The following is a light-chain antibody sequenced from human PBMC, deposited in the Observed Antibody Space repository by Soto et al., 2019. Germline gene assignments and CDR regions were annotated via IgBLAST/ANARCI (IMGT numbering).Light chain of an antibody. CDR1: SSDVGGYNL. J-gene: IGLJ2*01. CDR2: EDI. CDR3: CSYAGRTSLI. Sequence: QSVLTQPASVSGSPGQSITISCTGSSSDVGGYNLVSWYQQHPGKAPTLIISEDIKRPSGVSDRFSASKSGNTASLTIAGLQPEDEGSYYCCSYAGRTSLILGGGTQLTVL. V-gene: IGLV2-23*01.